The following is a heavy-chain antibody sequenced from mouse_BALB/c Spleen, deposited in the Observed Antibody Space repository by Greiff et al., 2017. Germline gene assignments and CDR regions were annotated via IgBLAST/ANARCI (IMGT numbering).Heavy chain of an antibody. CDR3: ARSEGSTAWFAY. Sequence: EVMLVESGGGLVQPGGSRKLSCAASGFTFSSFGMHWVRQAPEKGLEWVAYISSGSSTIYYADTVKGRFTISRDNPKNTLFLQMTSLRSEDTAMYYCARSEGSTAWFAYWGQGTLVTVSA. D-gene: IGHD1-1*02. CDR2: ISSGSSTI. J-gene: IGHJ3*01. CDR1: GFTFSSFG. V-gene: IGHV5-17*02.